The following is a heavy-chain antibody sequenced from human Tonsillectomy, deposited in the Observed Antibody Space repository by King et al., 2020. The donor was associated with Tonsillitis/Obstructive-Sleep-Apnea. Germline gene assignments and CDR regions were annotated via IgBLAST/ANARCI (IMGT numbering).Heavy chain of an antibody. V-gene: IGHV3-30*04. J-gene: IGHJ4*02. CDR3: ARESLQWDLLNYFDY. Sequence: QVQLVESGGGVVQPGRSLRLSCAAPGFTFNIYAMHWVRQAPGKGLEWVAVISHDGSNKYYADSVKGRFTLSRDSSKSTLYLQMNSLRAEDTAVYYCARESLQWDLLNYFDYWGQGTLVTVSS. CDR1: GFTFNIYA. D-gene: IGHD1-26*01. CDR2: ISHDGSNK.